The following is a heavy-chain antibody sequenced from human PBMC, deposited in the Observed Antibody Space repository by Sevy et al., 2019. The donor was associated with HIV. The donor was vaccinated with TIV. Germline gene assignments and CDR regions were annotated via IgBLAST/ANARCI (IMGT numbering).Heavy chain of an antibody. V-gene: IGHV3-23*01. Sequence: GGSLRLSCAASGXXFSNYPMSWVRHSPGKGLEWVSDISAGGTTTYYADSVEGRFTISRENSKTTVSLQMNSLGGEDTAIYYCAKRYCSTITCYDDDFWNPYYFXGXDXXXXGISVTXSS. CDR2: ISAGGTTT. D-gene: IGHD2-2*01. CDR1: GXXFSNYP. J-gene: IGHJ6*01. CDR3: AKRYCSTITCYDDDFWNPYYFXGXDX.